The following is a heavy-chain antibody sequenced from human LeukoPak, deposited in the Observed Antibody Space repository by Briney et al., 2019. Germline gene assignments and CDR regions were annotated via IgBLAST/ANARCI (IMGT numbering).Heavy chain of an antibody. CDR1: GGSISGGDFY. J-gene: IGHJ4*02. V-gene: IGHV4-30-4*01. CDR2: IYYSGSA. CDR3: AREQLVGSRYFDY. D-gene: IGHD1-1*01. Sequence: SETLSLTCTVSGGSISGGDFYWSWIRQSPGKGLEWIGYIYYSGSAYYNPSFKSRVTISVGTSKNQFSLKLSSVTAADTAVYYCAREQLVGSRYFDYWGQGTLVTVSS.